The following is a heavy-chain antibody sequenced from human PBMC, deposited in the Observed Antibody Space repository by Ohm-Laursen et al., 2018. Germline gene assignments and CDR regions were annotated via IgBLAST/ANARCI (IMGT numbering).Heavy chain of an antibody. Sequence: SQTLSLTCSVSGGSISSGGYYWTWIRQHPGKGLEWIGYIYYSGSTYYNPSLKSRVTISVDTSKNQFSLKLSSVTAADTAVYYCARVDDSSGYYGYFDYWGQGTLVTVSS. CDR2: IYYSGST. CDR1: GGSISSGGYY. V-gene: IGHV4-31*03. D-gene: IGHD3-22*01. J-gene: IGHJ4*02. CDR3: ARVDDSSGYYGYFDY.